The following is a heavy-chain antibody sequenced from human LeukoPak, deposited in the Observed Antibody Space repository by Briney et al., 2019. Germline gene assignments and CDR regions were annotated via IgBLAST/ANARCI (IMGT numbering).Heavy chain of an antibody. J-gene: IGHJ5*02. CDR2: ISRSGSTI. CDR1: GFTFSSYE. V-gene: IGHV3-48*03. Sequence: PGGSLRLSCAASGFTFSSYEMNWVRQAPGKGLEWVSYISRSGSTIYYADSVKGRFTISRDNAKNSLYLQMNSLRAEDTAVYYCARGANYYGSGSHKWFDPWGQGTLVTVSS. CDR3: ARGANYYGSGSHKWFDP. D-gene: IGHD3-10*01.